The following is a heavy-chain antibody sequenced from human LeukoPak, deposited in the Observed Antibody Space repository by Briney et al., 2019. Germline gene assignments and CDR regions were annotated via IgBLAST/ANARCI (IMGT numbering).Heavy chain of an antibody. V-gene: IGHV1-46*01. Sequence: VSVKVSCKASGYTFASYYMHWVRQAPGQGLEWMGIINPSGGSTSYAQKFQGRVTMTRDTSTSTVYMELSSLRSEDTAVYYCARELRYFDWLAYYYYYGMDVWGKGTTVTVSS. CDR1: GYTFASYY. CDR2: INPSGGST. J-gene: IGHJ6*04. CDR3: ARELRYFDWLAYYYYYGMDV. D-gene: IGHD3-9*01.